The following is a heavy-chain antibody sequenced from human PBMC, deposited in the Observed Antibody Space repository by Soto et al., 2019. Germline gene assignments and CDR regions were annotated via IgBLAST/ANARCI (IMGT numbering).Heavy chain of an antibody. J-gene: IGHJ6*03. CDR1: GFTFSSDS. CDR2: ISSSSSTI. D-gene: IGHD4-4*01. V-gene: IGHV3-48*01. CDR3: ARNTLTTHYYYYYMDV. Sequence: GGSLRLSCAASGFTFSSDSMNWVRQAPGKGLEWVSYISSSSSTIYYADSVKGRFTISRDNAKNSLYLQMNSLRAEDTAVYYCARNTLTTHYYYYYMDVWGKGTTVSVSS.